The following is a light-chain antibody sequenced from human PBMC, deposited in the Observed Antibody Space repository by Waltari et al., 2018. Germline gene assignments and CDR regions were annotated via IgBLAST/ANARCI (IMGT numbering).Light chain of an antibody. CDR3: ATWDDDLNGPI. CDR1: NSNLGPNS. J-gene: IGLJ2*01. CDR2: SND. V-gene: IGLV1-44*01. Sequence: QSVLTQSPSASGPPGPRVTMSCSGRNSNLGPNSVTWYQHLPQRAPELLIFSNDRRPSGVPDRFSGSKSGTSASLAISGLQSGDEGNYYCATWDDDLNGPIFGAGTKLTVL.